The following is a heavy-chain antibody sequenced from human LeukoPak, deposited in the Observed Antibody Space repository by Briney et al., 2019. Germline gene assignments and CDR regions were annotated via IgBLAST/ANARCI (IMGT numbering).Heavy chain of an antibody. CDR2: ISWNSGSI. Sequence: PGGSLRLSCAASGFTFDDYAMHWVRQAPGKGLEWVSGISWNSGSIGYADSVKGRFTISRDNAKNSLYLQMNSLRAEDTALYYCAKVPLGPKYYYDSSGYYGALDIWGQGTMVTVSS. D-gene: IGHD3-22*01. J-gene: IGHJ3*02. CDR1: GFTFDDYA. V-gene: IGHV3-9*01. CDR3: AKVPLGPKYYYDSSGYYGALDI.